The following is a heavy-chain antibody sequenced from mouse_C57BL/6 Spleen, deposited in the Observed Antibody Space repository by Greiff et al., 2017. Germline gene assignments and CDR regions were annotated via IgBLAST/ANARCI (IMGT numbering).Heavy chain of an antibody. V-gene: IGHV14-4*01. J-gene: IGHJ4*01. D-gene: IGHD2-2*01. CDR3: TTRAMVTTSDYAMDY. Sequence: EVQLQESGAELVRPGASVKLSCTASGFNIKDDYMHWVKQRPEQGLEWIGWIDPENGDTEYASKFQGKATITADTSSNTAYMQLSRLTSEDTAVYYCTTRAMVTTSDYAMDYWGQGTSVTVSS. CDR2: IDPENGDT. CDR1: GFNIKDDY.